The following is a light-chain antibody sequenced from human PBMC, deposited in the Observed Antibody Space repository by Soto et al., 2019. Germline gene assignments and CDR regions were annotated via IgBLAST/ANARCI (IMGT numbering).Light chain of an antibody. J-gene: IGLJ1*01. CDR1: SSDVGGSNG. V-gene: IGLV2-18*02. Sequence: QSALTQPPSVSGSPGQSVAISCTGTSSDVGGSNGVSWYQQPPGTAPKLIIYDVSTRPSGVPDRFSGSKSGNTASLIISGLQAEDEGDYYCSSYTSSSTYVFGTGTKVTVL. CDR2: DVS. CDR3: SSYTSSSTYV.